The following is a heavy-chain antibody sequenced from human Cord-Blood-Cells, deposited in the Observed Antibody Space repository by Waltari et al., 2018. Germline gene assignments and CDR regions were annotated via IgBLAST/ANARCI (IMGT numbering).Heavy chain of an antibody. Sequence: QVQLVQSGAEVKKPGASVKVSCKASGCTFTSYAMHWVRQAPGQRLEWMGWINAGNGNTKYSQKFQGRVTITRDTSASTAYMELSSLRSEDTAVYDCARHRVVTTLDYWGQGTLVTVSS. D-gene: IGHD2-21*02. CDR1: GCTFTSYA. CDR2: INAGNGNT. V-gene: IGHV1-3*01. CDR3: ARHRVVTTLDY. J-gene: IGHJ4*02.